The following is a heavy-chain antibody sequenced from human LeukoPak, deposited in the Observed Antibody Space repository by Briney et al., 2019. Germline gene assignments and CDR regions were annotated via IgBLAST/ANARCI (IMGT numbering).Heavy chain of an antibody. D-gene: IGHD2-15*01. Sequence: SEILSLTCTVSGGSISSNYWSWIRQPPGNGLEWIGYIYYSGSTNYNPTLKSRVTISVDTSKNQFSLKLSSVTAADTAVYYCARSHATPTRSNWFDPWGQGTLVTVSS. CDR3: ARSHATPTRSNWFDP. J-gene: IGHJ5*02. CDR2: IYYSGST. CDR1: GGSISSNY. V-gene: IGHV4-59*01.